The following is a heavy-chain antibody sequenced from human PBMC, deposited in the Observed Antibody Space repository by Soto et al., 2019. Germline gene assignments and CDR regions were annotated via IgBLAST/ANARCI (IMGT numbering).Heavy chain of an antibody. CDR1: GGSISSYY. J-gene: IGHJ4*02. CDR2: IYYSGST. D-gene: IGHD2-15*01. V-gene: IGHV4-59*08. CDR3: ARRYGGTFDY. Sequence: QVQLQESGPGLVKPSETLSLTCTVSGGSISSYYWSWIRQPPGKGLEWIGYIYYSGSTNYNPSLKNRVTLSVDTSNIQFSLKLSSVTAADTAVYYCARRYGGTFDYWGQGTLVTVSS.